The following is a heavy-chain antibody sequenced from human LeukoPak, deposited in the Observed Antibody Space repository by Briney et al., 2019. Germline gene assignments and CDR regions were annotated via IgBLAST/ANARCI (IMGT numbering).Heavy chain of an antibody. J-gene: IGHJ4*02. V-gene: IGHV3-30*03. CDR1: GFTFNSYA. Sequence: GGSLRLSCAASGFTFNSYAMHWVRQAPGKGLEWVAVILYDGSNKYYADSVKGRFTISRDNAKNSLYLQMNSLRVEDTAVYYCARCTTGRTFGSLREIKRSREIDYWGQGTLVTVSS. D-gene: IGHD1-1*01. CDR3: ARCTTGRTFGSLREIKRSREIDY. CDR2: ILYDGSNK.